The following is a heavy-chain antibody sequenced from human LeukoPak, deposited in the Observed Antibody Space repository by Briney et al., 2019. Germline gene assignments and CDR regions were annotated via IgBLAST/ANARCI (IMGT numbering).Heavy chain of an antibody. CDR2: ISGSGGST. J-gene: IGHJ4*02. CDR3: AKGGQLLVIRSIDY. CDR1: GFTFSSYA. Sequence: GGSLRLSCAGSGFTFSSYAMTWVRQAPGKGLEWVSGISGSGGSTYYADSVKGRFIISRDNSKNTLSLQLNSLRDEDTAVYYCAKGGQLLVIRSIDYWGQGTLVTVSS. D-gene: IGHD6-13*01. V-gene: IGHV3-23*01.